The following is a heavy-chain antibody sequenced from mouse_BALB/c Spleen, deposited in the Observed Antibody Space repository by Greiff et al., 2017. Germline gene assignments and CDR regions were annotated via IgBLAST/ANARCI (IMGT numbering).Heavy chain of an antibody. CDR2: IDPANGNT. D-gene: IGHD1-1*01. V-gene: IGHV14-3*02. CDR3: ARPYYYYGSSYDWFAY. Sequence: EVKLQESGAELVKPGASVKLSCTASGFNIKDTYMHWVKQRPEQGLEWIVRIDPANGNTKYDPKFQGKATITADTSSNTAYLQLSSLTSEDTAVYYCARPYYYYGSSYDWFAYWGQGTLVTVSA. CDR1: GFNIKDTY. J-gene: IGHJ3*01.